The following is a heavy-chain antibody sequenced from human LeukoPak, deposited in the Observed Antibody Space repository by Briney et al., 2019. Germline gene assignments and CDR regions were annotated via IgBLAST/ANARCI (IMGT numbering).Heavy chain of an antibody. J-gene: IGHJ4*02. CDR3: ARVYKDSSGYYYVPYYFDY. V-gene: IGHV1-18*01. CDR2: ISAYNGNT. Sequence: ASVKVSCKASGYTFTSYGISWVRQAPGQGLEWMGWISAYNGNTNYAQKLQGRDTMTTDTSTSTAYMELRSLRSDDTAVYYCARVYKDSSGYYYVPYYFDYWGQGTLVTVSS. CDR1: GYTFTSYG. D-gene: IGHD3-22*01.